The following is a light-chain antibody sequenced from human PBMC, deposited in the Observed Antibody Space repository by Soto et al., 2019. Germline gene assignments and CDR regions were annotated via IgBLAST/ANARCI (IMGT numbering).Light chain of an antibody. J-gene: IGKJ3*01. CDR1: QSVRSN. CDR3: QQYSDWPLT. Sequence: EIVMTQSPATLSVSPGERATLSCRASQSVRSNYLAWYQQKPGQAPRLLIYDASTRATGIPARFSGSGSGTEFTLTISNLQSQDLAIYFCQQYSDWPLTFGPGTKVDI. CDR2: DAS. V-gene: IGKV3-15*01.